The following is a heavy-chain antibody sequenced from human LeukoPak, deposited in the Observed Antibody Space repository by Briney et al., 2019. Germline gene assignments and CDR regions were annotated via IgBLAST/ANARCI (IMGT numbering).Heavy chain of an antibody. D-gene: IGHD2-21*02. J-gene: IGHJ4*02. V-gene: IGHV3-48*03. CDR1: GFTFSSYA. CDR2: MTGGGETI. Sequence: GGSLRLSCAASGFTFSSYAMNWVRQAPGKGLEWVSYMTGGGETIFYANSVKGRFTVSRDNARNSLYLQMNSLRAEDTAVYYCARGRASCGGDCNDYWGQGTLVAVSS. CDR3: ARGRASCGGDCNDY.